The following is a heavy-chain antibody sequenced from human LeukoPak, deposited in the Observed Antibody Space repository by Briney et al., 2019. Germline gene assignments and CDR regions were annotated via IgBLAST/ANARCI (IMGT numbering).Heavy chain of an antibody. CDR1: GGTFSSYA. CDR2: IIPILGIA. J-gene: IGHJ4*02. D-gene: IGHD1-26*01. Sequence: ASVKVSCKASGGTFSSYAISWVRQAPGQGLEWMGRIIPILGIANYAQKFQGRVTITADKSTSTAYMELSSLRAEDTALYYCAKDMWGGGRREPFDYWGQGTLVTVSS. CDR3: AKDMWGGGRREPFDY. V-gene: IGHV1-69*04.